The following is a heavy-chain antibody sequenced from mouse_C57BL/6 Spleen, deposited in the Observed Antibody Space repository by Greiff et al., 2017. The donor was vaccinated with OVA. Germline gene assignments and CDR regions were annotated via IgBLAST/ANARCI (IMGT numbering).Heavy chain of an antibody. V-gene: IGHV1-82*01. CDR2: IYPGDGDT. Sequence: VQVVESGPELVKPGASVKISCKASGYAFSSSWMNWVKQRPGKGLEWIGRIYPGDGDTNYNGKFKGKATLTADKSSSTAYMQLSSLTSEDSAVYFCALYYGRRFHLYFDFWGTGTTVTVSS. D-gene: IGHD1-1*01. J-gene: IGHJ1*03. CDR1: GYAFSSSW. CDR3: ALYYGRRFHLYFDF.